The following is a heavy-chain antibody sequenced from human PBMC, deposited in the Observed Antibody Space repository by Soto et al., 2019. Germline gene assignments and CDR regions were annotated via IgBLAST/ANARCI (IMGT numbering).Heavy chain of an antibody. CDR1: GFTVSSNY. J-gene: IGHJ4*02. CDR3: AREAISSDYFDY. D-gene: IGHD3-22*01. Sequence: EVQLVETGGGLIQPGGSLRLSCAASGFTVSSNYMSWVRQAPGQGLEWVSFIYSGGRTYYADSVKGRFTISRDNSKNKLYLQMKSLRAEDTAVYYCAREAISSDYFDYWGQGTLVIVSS. V-gene: IGHV3-53*02. CDR2: IYSGGRT.